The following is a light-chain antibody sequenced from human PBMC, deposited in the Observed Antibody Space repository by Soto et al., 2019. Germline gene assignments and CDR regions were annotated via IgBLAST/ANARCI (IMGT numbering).Light chain of an antibody. V-gene: IGKV4-1*01. CDR2: GAS. J-gene: IGKJ4*01. CDR1: QSVLASSINKNL. Sequence: DIVMTQSPDSLAMSLRERATINCKSSQSVLASSINKNLLAWYQQKPGQPPKLLIYGASTRESGVPDRFRGSGSGTDFTLTISSLQAEDVAVYYCHQYDSSPLTFGGGTNVEIK. CDR3: HQYDSSPLT.